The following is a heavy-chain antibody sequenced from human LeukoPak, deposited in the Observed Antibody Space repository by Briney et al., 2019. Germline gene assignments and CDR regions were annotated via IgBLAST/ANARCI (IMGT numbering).Heavy chain of an antibody. CDR1: GFTLSNYA. Sequence: GRSLRPSCAASGFTLSNYAMHWVRLAPGNGLEWVGVLWYGGIVGSSAASVKCRVAISSDYSKNAPYLQMNSLRGEATAVYYCAKERIAMTPGYNMDVWGKGTTVTVSS. CDR3: AKERIAMTPGYNMDV. J-gene: IGHJ6*03. CDR2: LWYGGIVG. D-gene: IGHD6-13*01. V-gene: IGHV3-30*18.